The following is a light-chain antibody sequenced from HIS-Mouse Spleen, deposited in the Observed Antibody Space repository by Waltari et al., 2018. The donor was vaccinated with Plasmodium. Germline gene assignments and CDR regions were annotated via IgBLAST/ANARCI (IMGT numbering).Light chain of an antibody. CDR3: CSYAGSSTNWV. CDR1: SSDVGSYNL. Sequence: QSALTQPASVSGSPGQSITISCTGTSSDVGSYNLVSWSQQHPGKAPKLMIYEGSTRPSGVSNRFSGSKSGNTASLTISGLQAEDEADYYCCSYAGSSTNWVFGGGTKLTVL. CDR2: EGS. J-gene: IGLJ3*02. V-gene: IGLV2-23*01.